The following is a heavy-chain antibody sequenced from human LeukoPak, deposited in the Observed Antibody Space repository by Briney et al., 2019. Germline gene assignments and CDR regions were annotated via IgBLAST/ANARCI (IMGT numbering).Heavy chain of an antibody. CDR3: ARYTSYYGSGSYLGWFDP. Sequence: TLCLSRALPGGSLWGGISCWSCIRQPAGDGLEWLGCIDTSGRTNYNPSLKRRVTISADTSGNLFSLKVISVPAADTAVYYCARYTSYYGSGSYLGWFDPWGQGTLVTVSS. D-gene: IGHD3-10*01. CDR2: IDTSGRT. J-gene: IGHJ5*02. V-gene: IGHV4-61*02. CDR1: GGSLWGGISC.